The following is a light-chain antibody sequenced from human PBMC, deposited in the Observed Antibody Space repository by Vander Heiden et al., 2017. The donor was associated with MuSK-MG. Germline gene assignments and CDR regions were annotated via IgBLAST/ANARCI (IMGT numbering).Light chain of an antibody. V-gene: IGLV2-14*03. Sequence: QSALTQPASVSGSPGQSITISCTGTSSDVGTYDFVSWYQQPPDKAPQLIVFDGHARPSGVSDRFSGSKSGYTASLTISGLQAEDEANYFCSSYTTSGTVVFGGGTKLTVL. CDR3: SSYTTSGTVV. CDR1: SSDVGTYDF. J-gene: IGLJ2*01. CDR2: DGH.